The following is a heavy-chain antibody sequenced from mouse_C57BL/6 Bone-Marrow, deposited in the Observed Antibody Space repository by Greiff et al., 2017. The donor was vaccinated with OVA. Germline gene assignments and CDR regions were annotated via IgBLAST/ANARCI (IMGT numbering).Heavy chain of an antibody. CDR2: ISSGGSYT. V-gene: IGHV5-6*01. D-gene: IGHD1-1*01. Sequence: EVTVVESGGDLVKPGGSLKLSCAASGFTFSSYGMSWVRQTSDKRLEWVATISSGGSYTYYPDSVTGRFTISRDNAKNTLYLQMSSLKSEDTAIYYCARQDYYGNYFDYWGQGTTLTVSS. CDR3: ARQDYYGNYFDY. J-gene: IGHJ2*01. CDR1: GFTFSSYG.